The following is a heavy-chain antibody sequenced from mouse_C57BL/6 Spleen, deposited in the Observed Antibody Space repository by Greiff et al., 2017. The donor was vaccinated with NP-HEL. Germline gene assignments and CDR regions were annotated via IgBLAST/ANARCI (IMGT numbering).Heavy chain of an antibody. CDR3: ALPPYDYDDQAWFAY. CDR1: GFNIKNTY. Sequence: VQLQQSVAELVRPGASVKLSCTASGFNIKNTYMHWVKQRPEQGLEWIGRIDPANGNTKYAPKFQGKATITADTSSNTAYLQLSSLTSEDTAIYYCALPPYDYDDQAWFAYWGQGTLVTVSA. D-gene: IGHD2-4*01. J-gene: IGHJ3*01. V-gene: IGHV14-3*01. CDR2: IDPANGNT.